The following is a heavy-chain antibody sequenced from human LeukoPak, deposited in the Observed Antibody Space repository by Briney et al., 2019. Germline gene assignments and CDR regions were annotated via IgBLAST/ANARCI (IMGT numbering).Heavy chain of an antibody. CDR3: AKDTWLVGATDY. V-gene: IGHV3-30*02. D-gene: IGHD1-26*01. Sequence: GGSLRLSCAASGFTFSSYGIQWVRQAPGKGLEWVAFIRYDGSNKYYADSVKGRFTISRDNSENTLYLQMNSLRAEDTAVYYCAKDTWLVGATDYWGQGTLVTVSS. CDR1: GFTFSSYG. CDR2: IRYDGSNK. J-gene: IGHJ4*02.